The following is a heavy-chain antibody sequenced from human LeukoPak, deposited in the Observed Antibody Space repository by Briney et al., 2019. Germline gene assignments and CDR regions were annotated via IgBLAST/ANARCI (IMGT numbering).Heavy chain of an antibody. CDR3: ARDAGYSSGFTLDY. CDR1: GGSISSYY. V-gene: IGHV4-59*01. J-gene: IGHJ4*02. D-gene: IGHD6-19*01. CDR2: IYYSGST. Sequence: SETLSLTCTVSGGSISSYYWSWIRQPPGKGLEWIGYIYYSGSTNYNPSLKSRVTISVDTSKNQFSLKLSSVTAADTAVYYCARDAGYSSGFTLDYWGQGTLVTVSS.